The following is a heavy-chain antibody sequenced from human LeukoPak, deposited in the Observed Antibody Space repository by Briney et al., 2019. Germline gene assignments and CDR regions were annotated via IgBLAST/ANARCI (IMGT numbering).Heavy chain of an antibody. CDR2: ISSSSSYI. CDR1: GFTFSSYS. V-gene: IGHV3-21*01. CDR3: ARGHGYSSSWYSPGVDY. J-gene: IGHJ4*02. Sequence: GGSLRLSCAASGFTFSSYSMNWVRQAPGKGLEWVSSISSSSSYIYYADSVKGRFTISRDNAKNSLYLQMNSLRAEDTAVYYCARGHGYSSSWYSPGVDYWGQGTLVTVSS. D-gene: IGHD6-13*01.